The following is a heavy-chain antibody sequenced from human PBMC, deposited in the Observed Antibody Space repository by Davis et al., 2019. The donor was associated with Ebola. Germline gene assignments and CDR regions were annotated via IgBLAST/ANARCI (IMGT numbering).Heavy chain of an antibody. D-gene: IGHD1-14*01. CDR2: MNPNSGNT. Sequence: ASVKVSCKASGYTFTGYYMHWVRQAPGQGLEWMGWMNPNSGNTGYAQKFQGRVTMTRNTSTSTAYMELSSLRSEDTAVYYCVRSGVRGYYNGMDVWGQGTTVSVSS. V-gene: IGHV1-8*02. CDR3: VRSGVRGYYNGMDV. CDR1: GYTFTGYY. J-gene: IGHJ6*02.